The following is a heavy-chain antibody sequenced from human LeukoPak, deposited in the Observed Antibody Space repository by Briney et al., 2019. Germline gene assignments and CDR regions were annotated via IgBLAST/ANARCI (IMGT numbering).Heavy chain of an antibody. D-gene: IGHD6-19*01. CDR1: GYIFTSYY. CDR3: ARVSVAVPDY. Sequence: ASVKVSCKASGYIFTSYYIHWVRQAPGQGLEWMGIINPTGGSTRYAQKFQGRVTMTRDTSTSTVYMDLSSLRSDDTAVYYCARVSVAVPDYWGQGTLVTVSS. V-gene: IGHV1-46*01. CDR2: INPTGGST. J-gene: IGHJ4*02.